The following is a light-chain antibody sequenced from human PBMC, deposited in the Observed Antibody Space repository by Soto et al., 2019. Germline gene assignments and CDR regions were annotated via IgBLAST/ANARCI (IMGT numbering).Light chain of an antibody. CDR1: QSISSW. V-gene: IGKV1-5*03. CDR3: QEYNVDWT. J-gene: IGKJ1*01. Sequence: DIQMTQSPSTLSASVGDRVTITCRASQSISSWLAWYQQKPGKAPKLLIYKASTLESGVPSRFRGSGSGTEFTLTISSLQPDDFATYYCQEYNVDWTFGQGTKVEIK. CDR2: KAS.